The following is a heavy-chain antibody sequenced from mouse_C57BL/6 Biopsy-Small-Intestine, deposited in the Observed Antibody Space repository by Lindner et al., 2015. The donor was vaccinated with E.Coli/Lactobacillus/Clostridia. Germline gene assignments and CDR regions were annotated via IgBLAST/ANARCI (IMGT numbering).Heavy chain of an antibody. CDR1: GYTFTGYW. J-gene: IGHJ4*01. Sequence: VQLQESGAELVKPGASVKLSCKASGYTFTGYWINWVKQRPGQGLEWIGNIFPGSSSIIYSEHFKNKATLTVDKSSSTTYMELSSLTSEDSAVYYCTRSRFGASWAMDYWGQGTSVTVSS. V-gene: IGHV1S61*01. CDR3: TRSRFGASWAMDY. D-gene: IGHD1-1*02. CDR2: IFPGSSSI.